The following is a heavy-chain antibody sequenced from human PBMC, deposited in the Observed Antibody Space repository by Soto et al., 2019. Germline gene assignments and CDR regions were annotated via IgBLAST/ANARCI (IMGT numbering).Heavy chain of an antibody. Sequence: PXGSLILSWASSGITCSSYSRSLVLQAPGKGLEWVSAISGGGNDRFYADSVRGRFTISRDNSRNALYLHMNSLRAEDTAVHYCARSIFIESTDTEPFDSWGQGTLVTVSS. CDR2: ISGGGNDR. J-gene: IGHJ4*02. D-gene: IGHD6-13*01. V-gene: IGHV3-23*01. CDR1: GITCSSYS. CDR3: ARSIFIESTDTEPFDS.